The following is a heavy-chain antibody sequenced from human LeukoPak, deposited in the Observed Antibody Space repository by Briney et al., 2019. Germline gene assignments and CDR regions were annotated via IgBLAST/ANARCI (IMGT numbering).Heavy chain of an antibody. CDR3: AKYCSGATCSGY. CDR2: IVGSNGKT. V-gene: IGHV3-23*01. J-gene: IGHJ4*02. Sequence: GGSLRLSCAASGFTFSTYTMHWVRQAPGKRLDWISGIVGSNGKTYYADSVKGRFTISRDNSKNTLYLQMNSLRAGDTAKYYCAKYCSGATCSGYWGQGTLVTVSS. D-gene: IGHD2-15*01. CDR1: GFTFSTYT.